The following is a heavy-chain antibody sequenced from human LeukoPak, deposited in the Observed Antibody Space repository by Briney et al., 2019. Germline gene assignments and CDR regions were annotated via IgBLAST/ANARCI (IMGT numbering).Heavy chain of an antibody. J-gene: IGHJ4*02. CDR3: ARGFAYSGSYPANY. CDR2: INPNSGGT. Sequence: ASVKVSCKASGYTFTGYYVHWVRQAPGQGLEWMGWINPNSGGTNYAQKFQGRVTMTRDTSISTAYMELSRLRSDDTAVYYCARGFAYSGSYPANYWGQGTLVTVSS. V-gene: IGHV1-2*02. D-gene: IGHD1-26*01. CDR1: GYTFTGYY.